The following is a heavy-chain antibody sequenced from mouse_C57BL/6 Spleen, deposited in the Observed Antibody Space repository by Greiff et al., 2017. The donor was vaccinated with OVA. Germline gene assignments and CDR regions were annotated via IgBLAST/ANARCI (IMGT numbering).Heavy chain of an antibody. V-gene: IGHV1-61*01. CDR3: ARRAYYSNPHYAMDY. Sequence: QVQLQQPGAELVRPGSSVKLSCKVSGYTFTSYWMDWVKQRPGQGLEWIGNIYPSDSETHYNQKFKDKATLTVDKSSSTAYMQLSSLTSEDSAVYYCARRAYYSNPHYAMDYWGQGTSVTVSS. CDR2: IYPSDSET. J-gene: IGHJ4*01. D-gene: IGHD2-5*01. CDR1: GYTFTSYW.